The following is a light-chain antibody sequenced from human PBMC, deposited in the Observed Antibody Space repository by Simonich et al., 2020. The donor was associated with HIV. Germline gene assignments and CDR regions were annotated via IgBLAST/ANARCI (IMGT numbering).Light chain of an antibody. CDR1: QSVLYSSNNKNY. CDR3: QQYYSTPPT. J-gene: IGKJ1*01. V-gene: IGKV4-1*01. CDR2: WAS. Sequence: DIVMTQSPDSLAVSLGERATINCKSSQSVLYSSNNKNYLAWYQQKPGHPPNLLIYWASTRESGGPDRFRASGSGTDFTLTISSLQAEDVAIYYCQQYYSTPPTFGQGTKVEIK.